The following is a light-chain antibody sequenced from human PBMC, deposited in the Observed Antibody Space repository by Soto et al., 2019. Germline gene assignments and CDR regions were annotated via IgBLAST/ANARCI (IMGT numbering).Light chain of an antibody. V-gene: IGKV1-5*01. Sequence: DIQMTQSPSTLSASVGDTVTITCRASQTISGWLAWYQQRPGKAPKLLIYAASTLQSGVPSRFSGGGSGTDFTLTISCLQSEDFATYYCQQYYTFPWTFGQGTKVDI. CDR3: QQYYTFPWT. CDR1: QTISGW. J-gene: IGKJ1*01. CDR2: AAS.